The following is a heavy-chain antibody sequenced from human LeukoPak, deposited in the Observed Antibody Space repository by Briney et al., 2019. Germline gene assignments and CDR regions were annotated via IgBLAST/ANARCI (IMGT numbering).Heavy chain of an antibody. CDR2: INHSGST. CDR1: GGSISSNYY. J-gene: IGHJ5*02. D-gene: IGHD2-2*01. CDR3: AREIVVVPAAILSGENWFDP. V-gene: IGHV4-34*01. Sequence: SETLSLTCTVSGGSISSNYYWSWIRQPPGKGLEWIGEINHSGSTNYNPSLKSRVTISVDTSKNQFSLKLSSVTAADTAVYYCAREIVVVPAAILSGENWFDPWGQGTLVTVSS.